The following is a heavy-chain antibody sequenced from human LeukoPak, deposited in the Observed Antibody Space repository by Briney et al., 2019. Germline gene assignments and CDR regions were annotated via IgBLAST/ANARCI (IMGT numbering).Heavy chain of an antibody. Sequence: TGGSLRLSCAASGFTFSSYDIHWVRQAPGKGLEWVAFIRYDGTNKYYADSVRGRFTISRDNSKNTLYLQMNSLRAEDTAVYFCAKGSKSVLFTRDHYMHVWGKGTTVTISS. D-gene: IGHD3-3*01. CDR1: GFTFSSYD. J-gene: IGHJ6*03. V-gene: IGHV3-30*02. CDR2: IRYDGTNK. CDR3: AKGSKSVLFTRDHYMHV.